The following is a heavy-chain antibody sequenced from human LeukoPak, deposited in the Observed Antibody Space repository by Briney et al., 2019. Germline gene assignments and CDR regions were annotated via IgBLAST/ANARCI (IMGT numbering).Heavy chain of an antibody. V-gene: IGHV3-48*03. CDR1: GFTLSNYG. CDR2: IIAIDRTT. Sequence: GGSLRLFCAASGFTLSNYGVIWVRQAGGEGVEWGSYIIAIDRTTYYPASVKGRFTISRDNAKNSLYLQMNSLRVEDTAVYHCARRLASSNWPHWYDPWGQGTLVSVSS. J-gene: IGHJ5*02. CDR3: ARRLASSNWPHWYDP. D-gene: IGHD6-13*01.